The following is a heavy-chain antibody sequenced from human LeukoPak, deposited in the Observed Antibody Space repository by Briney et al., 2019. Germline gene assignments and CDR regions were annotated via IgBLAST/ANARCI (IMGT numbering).Heavy chain of an antibody. CDR3: ARHHYCSGSDDAFDI. CDR2: ISYDGSNK. Sequence: GRSLRLSCAASGFTFSSYAMHWVRQAPGKGLEWVAVISYDGSNKYYADSVKGRFTISRDNSKNTLYLQMNSLRAEDTAVYYCARHHYCSGSDDAFDIWGQGTMVTVSS. V-gene: IGHV3-30*04. CDR1: GFTFSSYA. J-gene: IGHJ3*02. D-gene: IGHD3-10*01.